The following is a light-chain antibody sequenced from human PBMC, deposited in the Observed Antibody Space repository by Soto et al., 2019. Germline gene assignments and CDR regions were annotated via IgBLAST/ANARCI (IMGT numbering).Light chain of an antibody. V-gene: IGKV1-39*01. CDR1: QTISSY. CDR2: AAS. Sequence: DLQMTQSPSSLSASVGDRVTITCRASQTISSYLNWYQQKPGKAPKLLIYAASSLQSGVPSRFSGSGSGTDFPLTISSLQPEDFATYYCQQSYSTPFTFGPGTKVDIK. CDR3: QQSYSTPFT. J-gene: IGKJ3*01.